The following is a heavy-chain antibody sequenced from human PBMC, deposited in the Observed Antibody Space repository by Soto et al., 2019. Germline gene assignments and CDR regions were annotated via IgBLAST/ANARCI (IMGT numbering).Heavy chain of an antibody. CDR3: AKDVGGSNYYGMDV. V-gene: IGHV3-9*01. CDR2: ISWNSGSI. Sequence: EVQLVESGGGLVQPGRSLRLSCAASGFTFDDYAMHWVRQAPGKGLEWVSGISWNSGSIGYVDSVKGRFTISRDNAKNSLYLQMNSLRAEDTALYYCAKDVGGSNYYGMDVWGQGTTVTVSS. D-gene: IGHD1-26*01. J-gene: IGHJ6*02. CDR1: GFTFDDYA.